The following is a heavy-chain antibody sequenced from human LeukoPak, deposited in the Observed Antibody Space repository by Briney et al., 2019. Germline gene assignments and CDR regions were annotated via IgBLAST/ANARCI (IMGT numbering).Heavy chain of an antibody. CDR1: GYTLTELS. J-gene: IGHJ4*02. Sequence: ASVKVSCKVSGYTLTELSMHWVRQAPGKGLEWMGGFDPEDGETIYAQKFQGRVTMTEGTSTDTAYMELSSLRSEDTAVYYCATAAYYDSSGYSYWGQGTLVTVSS. V-gene: IGHV1-24*01. CDR3: ATAAYYDSSGYSY. CDR2: FDPEDGET. D-gene: IGHD3-22*01.